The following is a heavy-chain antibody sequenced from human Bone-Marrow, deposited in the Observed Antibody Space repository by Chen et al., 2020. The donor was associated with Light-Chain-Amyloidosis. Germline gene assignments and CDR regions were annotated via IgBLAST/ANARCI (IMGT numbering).Heavy chain of an antibody. CDR1: GFTFSNYD. J-gene: IGHJ5*02. CDR3: ASSAPDPSS. V-gene: IGHV3-21*01. Sequence: EVQLVESGGGLVKPGGCLRLSCAASGFTFSNYDMNWVRQAPGKGLEWISAVTNSSSNIYYADSVRGRFTISRDNAKNSLYLQMNSLRAEDTAMYYCASSAPDPSSWGQGTLVTVSS. CDR2: VTNSSSNI.